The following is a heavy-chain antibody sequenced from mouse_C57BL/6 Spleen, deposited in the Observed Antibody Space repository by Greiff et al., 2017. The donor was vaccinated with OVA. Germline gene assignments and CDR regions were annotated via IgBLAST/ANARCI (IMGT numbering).Heavy chain of an antibody. V-gene: IGHV1-9*01. Sequence: QVQLQQSGAELMKPGASVKLSCKASGYTFTGYWIEWVKQRPGHGLEWIGEILPGSGCTNYNEKFKGKATFTADTSSNTAYMQLSSLTTQDSASYYGASGGDFYGSSDGGGAMDYWGQGTSVTVSS. J-gene: IGHJ4*01. D-gene: IGHD1-1*01. CDR1: GYTFTGYW. CDR2: ILPGSGCT. CDR3: ASGGDFYGSSDGGGAMDY.